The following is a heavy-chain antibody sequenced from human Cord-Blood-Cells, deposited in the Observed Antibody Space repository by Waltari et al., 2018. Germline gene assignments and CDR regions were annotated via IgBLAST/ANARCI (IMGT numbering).Heavy chain of an antibody. CDR1: GYTFTSHA. D-gene: IGHD1-26*01. J-gene: IGHJ6*02. CDR3: AFTSRIVGATDYYYYGMDV. CDR2: INAGNGNT. V-gene: IGHV1-3*01. Sequence: QVQLVQSGAEVKKPGASVKVSCQASGYTFTSHAMHWVRQAPGQRREWMGWINAGNGNTKYSQKFQGRVTITRDTSASTAYMELSSLRSEDTAVYYCAFTSRIVGATDYYYYGMDVWGQGTTVTVSS.